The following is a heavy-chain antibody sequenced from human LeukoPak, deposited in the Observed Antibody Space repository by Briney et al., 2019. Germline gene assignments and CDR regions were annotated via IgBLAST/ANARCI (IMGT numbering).Heavy chain of an antibody. Sequence: GGSLRLSCAASGFTFSSYSMNWVRQAPGKGLEWVSSISSSSSYIYYADSVKGRFTISRDNAKNSLYLQMNSLRAEDTAVYYCARVPSDWGFFDYWGQGALVTVSS. CDR1: GFTFSSYS. V-gene: IGHV3-21*01. D-gene: IGHD7-27*01. CDR3: ARVPSDWGFFDY. CDR2: ISSSSSYI. J-gene: IGHJ4*02.